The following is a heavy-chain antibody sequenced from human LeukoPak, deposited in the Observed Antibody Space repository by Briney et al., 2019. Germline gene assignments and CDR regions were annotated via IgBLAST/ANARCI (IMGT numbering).Heavy chain of an antibody. CDR2: IYYSGST. Sequence: SETLSLTCTVSGGSISSYYWSWIRQPPGKGLEWIGYIYYSGSTNYNPPLKSRVTISVDTSKNQFSLKLSSVTAADTAVYYCARHETVLRYFDWLGVIDYWGQGTLVTVSS. V-gene: IGHV4-59*08. CDR3: ARHETVLRYFDWLGVIDY. J-gene: IGHJ4*02. CDR1: GGSISSYY. D-gene: IGHD3-9*01.